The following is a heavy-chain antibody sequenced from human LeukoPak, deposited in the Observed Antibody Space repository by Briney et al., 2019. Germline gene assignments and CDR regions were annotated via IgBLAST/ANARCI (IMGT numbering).Heavy chain of an antibody. V-gene: IGHV1-24*01. D-gene: IGHD3-3*01. CDR3: ATVNQDDFWSGYYTDYYYYYYMDV. CDR2: FYPEDGET. CDR1: GYTLTELS. J-gene: IGHJ6*03. Sequence: ASVKVSCKVSGYTLTELSMHWVRQAPGKGLEWMGGFYPEDGETIYAQKFQGRVTMTEDTSTDTAYMELSSLRSEDTAVYYCATVNQDDFWSGYYTDYYYYYYMDVWGKGTTVTVSS.